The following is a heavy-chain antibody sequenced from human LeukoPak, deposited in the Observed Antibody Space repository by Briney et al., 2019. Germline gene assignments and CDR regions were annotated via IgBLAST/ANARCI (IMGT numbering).Heavy chain of an antibody. J-gene: IGHJ5*02. Sequence: SETLSLTCTVSGYSVSSGYYWGWIRQPPGKGLEWIGYICYSGSTYYNPSLKSRVTISVDTSKNQFSLKLSSVTAADTAVYYCASYCSSTSCYRNWFDPWGQGTLVTVSS. V-gene: IGHV4-38-2*02. CDR1: GYSVSSGYY. CDR2: ICYSGST. D-gene: IGHD2-2*01. CDR3: ASYCSSTSCYRNWFDP.